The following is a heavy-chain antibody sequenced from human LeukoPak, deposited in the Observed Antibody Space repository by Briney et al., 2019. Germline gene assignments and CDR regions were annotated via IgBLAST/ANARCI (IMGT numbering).Heavy chain of an antibody. CDR3: ARLWCPLH. V-gene: IGHV3-33*08. CDR1: GFTFSTYA. Sequence: GGSLRLSRAVSGFTFSTYAMHWVRQPPGKGLEWVAVIWYDGSNKYYADSVKGRFTISRDNSKNTLYLQMNSLRAEDTAVYYCARLWCPLHWGQGTLVTVSS. J-gene: IGHJ4*02. D-gene: IGHD4/OR15-4a*01. CDR2: IWYDGSNK.